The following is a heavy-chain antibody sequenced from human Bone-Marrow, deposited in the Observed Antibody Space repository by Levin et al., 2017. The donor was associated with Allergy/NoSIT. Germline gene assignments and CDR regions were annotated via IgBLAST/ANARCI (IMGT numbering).Heavy chain of an antibody. D-gene: IGHD1-7*01. J-gene: IGHJ6*03. Sequence: ASVKVSCKASGYTFTNYALNWVRQAPGQGLEWMGQINTNTGNPTYAQGFTGRFVFSLDTSVSTAYLQINNLEAADTAVYYCVVNYRYFYMDVWGKGTTVTVSS. CDR2: INTNTGNP. CDR3: VVNYRYFYMDV. CDR1: GYTFTNYA. V-gene: IGHV7-4-1*02.